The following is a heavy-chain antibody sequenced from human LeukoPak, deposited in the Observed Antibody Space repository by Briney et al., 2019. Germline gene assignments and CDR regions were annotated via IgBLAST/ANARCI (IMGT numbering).Heavy chain of an antibody. J-gene: IGHJ3*02. CDR3: ARDHSNTSKYDAFDI. CDR1: GGSVSSGSYY. D-gene: IGHD2-2*01. V-gene: IGHV4-61*01. Sequence: SETLSLTCTVSGGSVSSGSYYWSWIRQPPGKGLEWIGYIYYSGSTNYNPSLKSRVTISVDTSKNQFSLKLSSVTAADTAVYYCARDHSNTSKYDAFDIWGQGTMVTVSS. CDR2: IYYSGST.